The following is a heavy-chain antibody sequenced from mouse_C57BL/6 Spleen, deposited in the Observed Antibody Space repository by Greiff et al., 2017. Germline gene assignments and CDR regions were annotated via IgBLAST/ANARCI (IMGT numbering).Heavy chain of an antibody. CDR1: GYSITSGYY. Sequence: EVQLQQSGPGLVKPSQSLSLTCSVTGYSITSGYYWNWIRQFPGNKLEWMGYISYDGSNNYNPSLKNRISITRDTSKNQFFLKLNSVTTEDTATYYCARRANWDPGYYFDYWGQGTTRTVSS. V-gene: IGHV3-6*01. J-gene: IGHJ2*01. CDR2: ISYDGSN. CDR3: ARRANWDPGYYFDY. D-gene: IGHD4-1*01.